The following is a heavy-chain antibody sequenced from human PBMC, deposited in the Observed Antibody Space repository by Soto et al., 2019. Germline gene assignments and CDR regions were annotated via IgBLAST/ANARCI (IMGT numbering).Heavy chain of an antibody. J-gene: IGHJ4*02. CDR1: GFTFSSYG. V-gene: IGHV3-30*03. CDR2: ISYDGSNK. D-gene: IGHD6-13*01. Sequence: QVQLVESGGGVVQPGRSLRLSCAASGFTFSSYGMHWVRQAPGKGLEWVAVISYDGSNKYYADSVKGRFTISRDNSKNTLYLQMNSLGAEDTAVYYCHHSSTVDYWGQGTLVTVSS. CDR3: HHSSTVDY.